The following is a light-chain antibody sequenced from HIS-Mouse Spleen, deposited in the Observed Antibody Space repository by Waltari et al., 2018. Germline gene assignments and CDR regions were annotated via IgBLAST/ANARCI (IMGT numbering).Light chain of an antibody. J-gene: IGLJ2*01. Sequence: QSVLTQPPSASGTPGQRVTISCSGSSSNIGSNYVYWYQQLPGTAPKLLIYRNNQRPSGFTDRFSGSKSGTSASLAISGLRSEDEADYYCAAWDDSLSGVVFGGGTKLTVL. CDR2: RNN. V-gene: IGLV1-47*01. CDR1: SSNIGSNY. CDR3: AAWDDSLSGVV.